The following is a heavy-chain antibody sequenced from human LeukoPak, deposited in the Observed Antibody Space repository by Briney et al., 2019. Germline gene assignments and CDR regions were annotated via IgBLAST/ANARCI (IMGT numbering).Heavy chain of an antibody. J-gene: IGHJ6*03. Sequence: PGGSQRLSCAASGFTFSSYAMSWVRQAPGKGLEWVTAISGSGGSTYYADSVKGRFTISRDNSKNTLYLQMNSLTAEDTAVYYCAKSPRITMVRGFIYYYYYYMDVWGKGTTVTVSS. CDR3: AKSPRITMVRGFIYYYYYYMDV. CDR2: ISGSGGST. V-gene: IGHV3-23*01. CDR1: GFTFSSYA. D-gene: IGHD3-10*01.